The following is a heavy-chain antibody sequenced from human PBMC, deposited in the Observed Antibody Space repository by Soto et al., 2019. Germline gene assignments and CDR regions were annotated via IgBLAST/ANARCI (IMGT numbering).Heavy chain of an antibody. CDR3: ARATYGSGSYYYYYYYMDV. J-gene: IGHJ6*03. V-gene: IGHV3-11*01. D-gene: IGHD3-10*01. CDR2: ISSSGSTI. CDR1: GFTFSDYY. Sequence: LRLSCAASGFTFSDYYMSWIRQAPGKGLEWVSYISSSGSTIYYADSVKGRFTISRDNAKNSLYLQMNSLRAEDTAVYYCARATYGSGSYYYYYYYMDVWGKGTTVTVSS.